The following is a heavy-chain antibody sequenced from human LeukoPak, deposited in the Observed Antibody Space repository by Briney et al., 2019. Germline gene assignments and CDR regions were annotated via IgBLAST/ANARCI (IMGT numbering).Heavy chain of an antibody. J-gene: IGHJ4*02. Sequence: SETLSLTCAVYGGSFSGYYWSWIRQPPGKGLEWIGEINHSGSTNYNPSLKSRVTIPVDTSKNQFSLKLSSVTAADTAVYYCARGPGITGTTRELDYWGQGTLVTVSS. D-gene: IGHD1-7*01. CDR1: GGSFSGYY. V-gene: IGHV4-34*01. CDR3: ARGPGITGTTRELDY. CDR2: INHSGST.